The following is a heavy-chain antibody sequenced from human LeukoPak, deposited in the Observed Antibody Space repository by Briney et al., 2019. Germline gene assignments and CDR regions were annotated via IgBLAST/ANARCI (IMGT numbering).Heavy chain of an antibody. CDR3: ARGKLSSWYSGSSDRVRWFDP. Sequence: SETLSLTCAVYGGSFSGYYWSWIRQPPGKGLEWIWEINHSGSTNYNPSLKSRVTISVDPSKNQLSLKLSSVTAADTAVYYCARGKLSSWYSGSSDRVRWFDPWGQGTLVTVSS. CDR1: GGSFSGYY. CDR2: INHSGST. V-gene: IGHV4-34*01. D-gene: IGHD6-6*01. J-gene: IGHJ5*02.